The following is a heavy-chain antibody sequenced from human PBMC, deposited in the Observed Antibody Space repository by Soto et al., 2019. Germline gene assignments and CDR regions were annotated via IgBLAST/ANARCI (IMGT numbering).Heavy chain of an antibody. V-gene: IGHV4-59*01. CDR2: TYCSGST. CDR3: GGWRGTAGKRDLDY. CDR1: GGSMIAYY. Sequence: SETLSLTCTVSGGSMIAYYWNWMRQPPGKGLQWIWYTYCSGSTTYYPSLKSRVTISVDSYKNQYTQKLDSVTPADTAVYYCGGWRGTAGKRDLDYWGQGTLVTVSS. D-gene: IGHD6-13*01. J-gene: IGHJ4*02.